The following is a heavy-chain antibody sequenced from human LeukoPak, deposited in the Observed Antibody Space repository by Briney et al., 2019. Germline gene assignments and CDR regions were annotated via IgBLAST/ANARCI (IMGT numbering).Heavy chain of an antibody. Sequence: GASVKVSCKASGGTFSSYAISWVRQAPGQGLEWMGGIIPIFGTANYAQKFQGRVTITADESTSTAYMEPSSLRSEDTAVYYCARKRSSGYSHDAFDIWGQGTMVTVSS. D-gene: IGHD3-22*01. CDR3: ARKRSSGYSHDAFDI. CDR1: GGTFSSYA. CDR2: IIPIFGTA. V-gene: IGHV1-69*13. J-gene: IGHJ3*02.